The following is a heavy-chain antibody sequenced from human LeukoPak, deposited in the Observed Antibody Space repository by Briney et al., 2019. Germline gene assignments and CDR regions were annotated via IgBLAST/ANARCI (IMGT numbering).Heavy chain of an antibody. CDR2: IYHSGNT. D-gene: IGHD3-22*01. Sequence: PSETLSLTCAVSGGSISSSNWWSWVRQPPGQGLEWIGEIYHSGNTNYNPSLKSRVTISVDKSKNQFSLKLSSVTAADTAVYYCARELYDNSGYYYFDYWGQGTLVTVSS. CDR3: ARELYDNSGYYYFDY. CDR1: GGSISSSNW. V-gene: IGHV4-4*02. J-gene: IGHJ4*02.